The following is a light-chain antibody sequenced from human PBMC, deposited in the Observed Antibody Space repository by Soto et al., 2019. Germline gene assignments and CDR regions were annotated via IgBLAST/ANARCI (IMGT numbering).Light chain of an antibody. CDR2: EVN. V-gene: IGLV2-18*02. CDR3: NSYTSSNTYV. J-gene: IGLJ1*01. Sequence: QSALTQPPSVSGSPGQSVTISCTGTSSDVGSYNRVSWYQQPPGTAPKLMIYEVNNRPSGVPDRFSGSKSGNTASLTITGLQAEDEADYYCNSYTSSNTYVFGTGTKLTAL. CDR1: SSDVGSYNR.